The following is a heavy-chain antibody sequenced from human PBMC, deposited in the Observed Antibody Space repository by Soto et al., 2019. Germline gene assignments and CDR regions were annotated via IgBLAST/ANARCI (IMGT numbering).Heavy chain of an antibody. Sequence: DVQLVESGGDLVKPGGSLRLSCAASGFAFSDASMSWVRQAPGTGLEWVGRIKTKSSGGTTDYAAPVKGRFTISRDDSKNTVYLQMDSLKAEDTAVYSCTPLASGHYGYDFWGQGTLVTVSS. V-gene: IGHV3-15*01. J-gene: IGHJ4*02. CDR3: TPLASGHYGYDF. D-gene: IGHD3-3*01. CDR2: IKTKSSGGTT. CDR1: GFAFSDAS.